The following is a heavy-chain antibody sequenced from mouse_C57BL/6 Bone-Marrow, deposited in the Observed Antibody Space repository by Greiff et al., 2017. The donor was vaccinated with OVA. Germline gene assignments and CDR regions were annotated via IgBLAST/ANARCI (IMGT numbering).Heavy chain of an antibody. D-gene: IGHD2-3*01. J-gene: IGHJ1*03. Sequence: VKLVESGAELARPGASVKLSCKASGYTFTSYGISWVKQRTGQGLEWIGEIYPRSGNTYYNEKFKGKATLTADKSSSTAYMELRSLTSEDSAVYFCARGVYDGFRDWYFDVWGTGTTVTVSS. CDR1: GYTFTSYG. CDR2: IYPRSGNT. V-gene: IGHV1-81*01. CDR3: ARGVYDGFRDWYFDV.